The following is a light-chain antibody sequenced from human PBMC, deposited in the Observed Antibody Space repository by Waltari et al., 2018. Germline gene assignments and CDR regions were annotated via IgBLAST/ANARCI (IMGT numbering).Light chain of an antibody. Sequence: DIQMTQSPSTLSASVGDRVTITCRASPSISTWLAWYQQKPGKAPKVLIYDASSLTSGVPSRFSGSGSGTEFALTISSLQPDDFATYYCQQYNSYSPYTFGQGTKLEIK. J-gene: IGKJ2*01. CDR2: DAS. V-gene: IGKV1-5*01. CDR3: QQYNSYSPYT. CDR1: PSISTW.